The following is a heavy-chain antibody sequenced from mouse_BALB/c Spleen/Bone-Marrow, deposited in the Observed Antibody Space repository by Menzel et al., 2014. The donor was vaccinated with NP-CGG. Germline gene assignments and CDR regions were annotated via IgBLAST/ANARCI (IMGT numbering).Heavy chain of an antibody. V-gene: IGHV14-3*02. CDR1: GFNIKDTY. CDR2: IDPANGNT. J-gene: IGHJ4*01. CDR3: ARSRDYGSSYYAMDY. Sequence: VQLQQPGAELVKPGASVELSCTASGFNIKDTYMHWVKQRPEQGLEWIGRIDPANGNTKYDPKFQGKATITADTSSNTAYLQLSSLTSEDTAVYYCARSRDYGSSYYAMDYWGQRTSVTVSS. D-gene: IGHD1-1*01.